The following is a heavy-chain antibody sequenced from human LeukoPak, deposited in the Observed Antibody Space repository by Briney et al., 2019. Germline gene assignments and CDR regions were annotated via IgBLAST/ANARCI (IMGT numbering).Heavy chain of an antibody. CDR3: ASRNFGVVTD. J-gene: IGHJ4*02. CDR1: GGSISSSSYY. CDR2: IYYSGST. V-gene: IGHV4-39*06. D-gene: IGHD3-3*01. Sequence: SETLSLTCTVSGGSISSSSYYWGWLPQPPGTGLEWIVSIYYSGSTYYNPSLKSRITIYVYTPKNQFTLMYSPVTAAATALYYCASRNFGVVTDWGKGTLVTVSS.